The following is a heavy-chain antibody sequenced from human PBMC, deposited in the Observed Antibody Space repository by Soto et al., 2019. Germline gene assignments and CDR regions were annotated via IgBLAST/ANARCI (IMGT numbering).Heavy chain of an antibody. V-gene: IGHV1-18*01. CDR3: ARVHPTQSLYYYGMDV. J-gene: IGHJ6*02. CDR1: GYTFTSYG. CDR2: ISAYNGNT. Sequence: QVQLVQSGAEVKKPGASVKVSCKASGYTFTSYGIGWVRQAPGQGLEWMGWISAYNGNTNYAQKLQGRVTMTTDTSTSTAYMELRSLRSDDTAVYYCARVHPTQSLYYYGMDVWGQGTTVTVSS.